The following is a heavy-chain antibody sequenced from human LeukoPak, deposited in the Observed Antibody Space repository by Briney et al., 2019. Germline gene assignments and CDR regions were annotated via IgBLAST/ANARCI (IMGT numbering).Heavy chain of an antibody. Sequence: TGGSLRLSCAASGFTFSSYSMNWVRQAPGKGVEWVSYISSSSSTIYYADSVKGRFTISRDNAKNSLYLQMNSLRAEDTAVYYCARVAYGNWFDPWGQGTLVTVSS. J-gene: IGHJ5*02. CDR3: ARVAYGNWFDP. D-gene: IGHD4-17*01. CDR1: GFTFSSYS. V-gene: IGHV3-48*01. CDR2: ISSSSSTI.